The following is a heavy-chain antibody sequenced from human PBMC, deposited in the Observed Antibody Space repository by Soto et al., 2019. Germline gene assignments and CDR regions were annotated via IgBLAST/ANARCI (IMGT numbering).Heavy chain of an antibody. Sequence: GASVKVSCKASGYSFTSLDINWVRQTAGQGLEWMGWMIPNSGSTGSAQKFQGRVTMTRSTSTGTAYMELRSLRSDDTAVYYCARGRGSGTSLGHWGQGTLVTVSS. CDR2: MIPNSGST. D-gene: IGHD3-10*01. J-gene: IGHJ4*01. CDR1: GYSFTSLD. V-gene: IGHV1-8*01. CDR3: ARGRGSGTSLGH.